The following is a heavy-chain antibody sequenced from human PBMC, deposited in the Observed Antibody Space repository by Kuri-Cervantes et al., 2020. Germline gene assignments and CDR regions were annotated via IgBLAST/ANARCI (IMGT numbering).Heavy chain of an antibody. J-gene: IGHJ4*02. D-gene: IGHD5-12*01. V-gene: IGHV3-7*01. CDR3: ARLYSGYDYWYYYFDY. CDR2: IKQDGSEK. Sequence: GGFLRLSCAASGFTFSSYWMSWVRQAPGKGLEWVANIKQDGSEKYYVDSVKGRFTISRDNAKNSLYLQMNSLRAEDTAVYYCARLYSGYDYWYYYFDYWGQGTLVTVSS. CDR1: GFTFSSYW.